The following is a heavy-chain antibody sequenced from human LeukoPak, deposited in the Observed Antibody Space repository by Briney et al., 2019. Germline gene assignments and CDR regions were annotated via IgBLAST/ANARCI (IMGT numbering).Heavy chain of an antibody. Sequence: GASVKVSCKASGYTFTGYYMHWVRQSPGQGLEWMGWINPNSGGTNYARKFQGRVTMTTDTSTSTAQMELRSLRSDDTAVYYCARDPALIAVAGKDAFDIWGQGTMVTVSS. CDR3: ARDPALIAVAGKDAFDI. D-gene: IGHD6-19*01. CDR2: INPNSGGT. CDR1: GYTFTGYY. V-gene: IGHV1-2*02. J-gene: IGHJ3*02.